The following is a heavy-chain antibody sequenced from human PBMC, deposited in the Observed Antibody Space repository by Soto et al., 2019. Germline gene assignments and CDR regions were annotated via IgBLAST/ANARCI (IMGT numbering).Heavy chain of an antibody. CDR1: GFTFSGSA. Sequence: GGSLRLSCAASGFTFSGSAIHWVRQASGKGLEWVGRIRSKANTYATAYAASMKGRFTISRDDSKNTAYLQMNSLKTEDTAVYYCIRLLEVEEVPVAIEGLLDPRGQGPLVTVSS. CDR3: IRLLEVEEVPVAIEGLLDP. D-gene: IGHD2-2*01. CDR2: IRSKANTYAT. J-gene: IGHJ5*02. V-gene: IGHV3-73*01.